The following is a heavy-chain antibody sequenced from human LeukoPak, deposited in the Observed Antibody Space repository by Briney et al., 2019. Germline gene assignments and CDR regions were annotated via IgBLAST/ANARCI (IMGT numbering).Heavy chain of an antibody. D-gene: IGHD6-6*01. Sequence: PGGSLRLSCAASGFTFSSYVMSWVRQAPGKGLEWVSAITGSSDSTYYADSVKGRFTISRDTSMNTLYLQMNSLRAEDTAVYYCAKGSAAARPYYFDYWGQGTLVTVSS. CDR2: ITGSSDST. V-gene: IGHV3-23*01. CDR1: GFTFSSYV. J-gene: IGHJ4*02. CDR3: AKGSAAARPYYFDY.